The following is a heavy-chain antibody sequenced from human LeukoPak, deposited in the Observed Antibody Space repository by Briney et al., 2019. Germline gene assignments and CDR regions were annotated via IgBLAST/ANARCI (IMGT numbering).Heavy chain of an antibody. Sequence: ASVKVSCKASGGTFSTYTFSWVRQAPGQGLEWMGGIIPAFGSANYAQKFQDRVTITADESTTTAYMELSSLGSEDTAVYYCARQKAYDLLTAAGYYFDYWGQGTLVTVSS. V-gene: IGHV1-69*13. CDR1: GGTFSTYT. CDR2: IIPAFGSA. J-gene: IGHJ4*02. D-gene: IGHD3-9*01. CDR3: ARQKAYDLLTAAGYYFDY.